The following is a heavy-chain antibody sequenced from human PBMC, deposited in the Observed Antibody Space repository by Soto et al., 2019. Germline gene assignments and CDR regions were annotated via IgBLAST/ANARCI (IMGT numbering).Heavy chain of an antibody. D-gene: IGHD1-26*01. CDR2: ISSSSSYI. Sequence: EVQLVESGGGLVKPGGSLRLSCAASGFTFSSYSMNWVRQAPGKGLEWVSSISSSSSYIYYADSVKGRFTISRDNANSSVYLQMNSLRAEDTAVYYCAREGRVGATGHDYWGQGTLVTVSS. CDR3: AREGRVGATGHDY. V-gene: IGHV3-21*01. J-gene: IGHJ4*02. CDR1: GFTFSSYS.